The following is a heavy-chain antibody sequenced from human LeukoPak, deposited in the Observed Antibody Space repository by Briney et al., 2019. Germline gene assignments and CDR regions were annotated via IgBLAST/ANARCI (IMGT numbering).Heavy chain of an antibody. D-gene: IGHD4-23*01. CDR2: IYYSGST. CDR1: GGSISGADYY. CDR3: ARDLLNEGNHLDY. Sequence: PSETLSLTCTVSGGSISGADYYWSWIRQPPGKGLEWIGYIYYSGSTYYNPSLKSRVTISVDTSKNQFSLKLSSVTAADTAVYYCARDLLNEGNHLDYWGQGTLVTVSS. V-gene: IGHV4-30-4*01. J-gene: IGHJ4*02.